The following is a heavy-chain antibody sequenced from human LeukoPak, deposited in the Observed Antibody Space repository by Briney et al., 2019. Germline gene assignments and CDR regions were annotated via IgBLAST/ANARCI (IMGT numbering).Heavy chain of an antibody. CDR1: GASFNSDDQY. CDR2: IHASGML. CDR3: SRGLDSRKLGY. V-gene: IGHV4-31*03. D-gene: IGHD3-22*01. J-gene: IGHJ4*02. Sequence: SQTLSLTCTVSGASFNSDDQYWNWIRQSPGKGLEWIGSIHASGMLYNNPSLESRVTMSRDTSKNQFSLNSVTAADTAVYFCSRGLDSRKLGYWGQGILVTVSS.